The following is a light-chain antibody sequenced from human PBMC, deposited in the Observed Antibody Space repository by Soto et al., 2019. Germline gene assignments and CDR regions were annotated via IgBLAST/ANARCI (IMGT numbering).Light chain of an antibody. Sequence: ETVSTQSPRTLSLSPGERATLSCRASQSVTSNYLAWYQQKPGQAPRLLIFRASIRETGIPDRFSGSGSGTDFTLTISRLEHEDFAVYYCKQYGSSPGTFGQGTKVDIK. CDR1: QSVTSNY. V-gene: IGKV3-20*01. CDR3: KQYGSSPGT. J-gene: IGKJ1*01. CDR2: RAS.